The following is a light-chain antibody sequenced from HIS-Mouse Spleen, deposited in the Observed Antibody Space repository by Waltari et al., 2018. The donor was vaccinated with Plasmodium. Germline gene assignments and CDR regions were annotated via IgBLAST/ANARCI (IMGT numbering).Light chain of an antibody. Sequence: DIQMTQSPSTLSASVGDRVTITCRASQSISSRVAWYQQKQGKAPKLLIYKASSLESGVPSRFSGSGSGTEFTLTISSLQPDDFATYYCQQYNSYSWTFGQGTKVEIK. CDR1: QSISSR. V-gene: IGKV1-5*03. CDR2: KAS. CDR3: QQYNSYSWT. J-gene: IGKJ1*01.